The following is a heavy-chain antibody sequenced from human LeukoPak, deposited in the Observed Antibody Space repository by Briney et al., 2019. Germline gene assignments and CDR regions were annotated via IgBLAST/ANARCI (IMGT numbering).Heavy chain of an antibody. CDR3: ARAGGSHSFDY. Sequence: GGSLRLSCAASGFTFSSYEMNWGRQAPGKGLEWVSYISTTGNIKYYADSVKGRFTISRDNAKNSLYLQMTSLRDEDTAVYYCARAGGSHSFDYWGQGTLVTVSS. J-gene: IGHJ4*02. CDR1: GFTFSSYE. CDR2: ISTTGNIK. D-gene: IGHD3-16*01. V-gene: IGHV3-48*03.